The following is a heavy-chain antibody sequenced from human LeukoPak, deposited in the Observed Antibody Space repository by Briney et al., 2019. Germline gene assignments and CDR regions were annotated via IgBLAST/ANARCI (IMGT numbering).Heavy chain of an antibody. V-gene: IGHV4-39*01. J-gene: IGHJ4*02. Sequence: SETLSLTCTGSGGSISSSSYYWGWIRQPPGKGLEWIGSIYYSGSTYYNPSLKSRVTISVDTSKNQFSLKLSSVTAADTAVYYCAELRYYYDSSGSGGYYFDYWGQGTLVTVSS. CDR2: IYYSGST. CDR3: AELRYYYDSSGSGGYYFDY. CDR1: GGSISSSSYY. D-gene: IGHD3-22*01.